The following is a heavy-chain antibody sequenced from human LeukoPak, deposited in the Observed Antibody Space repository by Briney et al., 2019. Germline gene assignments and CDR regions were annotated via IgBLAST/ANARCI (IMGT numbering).Heavy chain of an antibody. CDR3: ARDSPTLAAAGTGWAFDI. CDR1: GGSISSYY. V-gene: IGHV4-59*01. CDR2: IYYSGST. J-gene: IGHJ3*02. Sequence: SETLSLTCTVSGGSISSYYWSWIRQPPGKGLEWIGYIYYSGSTNYNPSLKSRVTISVDTSKNQFSLKLSSVTAADTAVYYCARDSPTLAAAGTGWAFDIWGQGTMATVSS. D-gene: IGHD6-13*01.